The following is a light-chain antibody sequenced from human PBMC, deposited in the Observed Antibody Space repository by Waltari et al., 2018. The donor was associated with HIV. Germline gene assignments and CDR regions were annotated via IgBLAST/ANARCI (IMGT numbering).Light chain of an antibody. CDR3: HQYSDYSPWT. CDR2: RAS. J-gene: IGKJ1*01. V-gene: IGKV1-5*03. Sequence: DIQMTQSPSILPASVGDTFTITCRAKQTVAGWLAWYQQKPGEAPDLLSYRASTLNNGVSSRFSGSGSGSEFTLTINTLQPNDFATYYCHQYSDYSPWTFGQGTKVEVK. CDR1: QTVAGW.